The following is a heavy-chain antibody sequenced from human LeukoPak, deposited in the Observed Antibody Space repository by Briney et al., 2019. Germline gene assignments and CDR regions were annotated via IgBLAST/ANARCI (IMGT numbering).Heavy chain of an antibody. J-gene: IGHJ3*02. CDR2: IVVGSDNT. D-gene: IGHD3-3*01. Sequence: SVTVSCKASGFTFSSPAMQWVRQARGQGLEWIGWIVVGSDNTNYAQEFQERVTITRDMSTSTAYMELSSLRSEDTAVYYCAASALGDAFDIWGQGTMVTVSS. CDR1: GFTFSSPA. CDR3: AASALGDAFDI. V-gene: IGHV1-58*02.